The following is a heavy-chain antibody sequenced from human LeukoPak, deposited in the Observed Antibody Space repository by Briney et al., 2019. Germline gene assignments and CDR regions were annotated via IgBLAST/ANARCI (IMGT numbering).Heavy chain of an antibody. V-gene: IGHV4-34*01. CDR2: ISHGGIT. J-gene: IGHJ4*02. CDR1: DGSLINYY. Sequence: PSETLSLTCGVYDGSLINYYCHWIRQAPGKGLEWIGEISHGGITKHNPSLKSRVTMSQDTSKRQLSLKMNSMTAADTGVYYCGIFMDVVPGSMSWGLGTLVTVSS. CDR3: GIFMDVVPGSMS. D-gene: IGHD2-2*01.